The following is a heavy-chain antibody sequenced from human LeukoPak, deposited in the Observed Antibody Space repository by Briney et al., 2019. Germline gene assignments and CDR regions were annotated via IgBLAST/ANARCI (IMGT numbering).Heavy chain of an antibody. Sequence: ASVKVSCKASGYTFTSYGISWVRQAPGQGLEWMGWISAYNGNTNYAQRLQGRVTMTTDTSTSTAYMELRSLRSDDTAVYYCAREELTKTYYYDSSGYYPPRGELDYWGQGTLVTVSS. CDR2: ISAYNGNT. V-gene: IGHV1-18*01. D-gene: IGHD3-22*01. J-gene: IGHJ4*02. CDR3: AREELTKTYYYDSSGYYPPRGELDY. CDR1: GYTFTSYG.